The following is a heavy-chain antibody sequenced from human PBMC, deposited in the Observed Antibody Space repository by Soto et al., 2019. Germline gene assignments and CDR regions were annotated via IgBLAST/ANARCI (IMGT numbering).Heavy chain of an antibody. CDR3: ARGRYCSGGSCYSDKRHYYYYGMDV. V-gene: IGHV3-30-3*01. CDR1: GFTFSSYA. CDR2: ISYDGSNK. D-gene: IGHD2-15*01. J-gene: IGHJ6*02. Sequence: SLRLSCAASGFTFSSYAIHWVRQAPGKGLEWVAVISYDGSNKYYADSVKGRFTISRDNSKNTLYLQMNGLRAEDTAVYYCARGRYCSGGSCYSDKRHYYYYGMDVWGQGTTVTVSS.